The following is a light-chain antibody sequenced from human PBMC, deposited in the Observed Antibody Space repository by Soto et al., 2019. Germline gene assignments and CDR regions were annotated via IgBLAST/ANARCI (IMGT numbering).Light chain of an antibody. CDR3: SSYTTSATLV. CDR2: AVT. Sequence: QSALTQPASVSGSPGHSIAISCTGTSSDVGSYNSVSWYQQFPGKAPKLILYAVTNRPSGVSNRFSGSKSGNTASLTISGLQAEDEADYFCSSYTTSATLVFGVGTQLTVL. J-gene: IGLJ2*01. CDR1: SSDVGSYNS. V-gene: IGLV2-14*01.